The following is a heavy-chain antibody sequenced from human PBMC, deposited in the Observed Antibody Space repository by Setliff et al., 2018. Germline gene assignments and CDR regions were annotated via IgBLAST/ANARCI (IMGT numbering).Heavy chain of an antibody. CDR3: ARENLSRGWYVGGYYYYGMDV. J-gene: IGHJ6*02. CDR2: VYYSGNS. V-gene: IGHV4-39*07. CDR1: GGSISTTDYY. Sequence: SETLSLTCTVSGGSISTTDYYWGWIRQPPGMGLEWIGCVYYSGNSYYSPSLKSRVTMFVDTSKNQFSLMLYPVTAAATAVYYCARENLSRGWYVGGYYYYGMDVWGQGTTVTVSS. D-gene: IGHD6-19*01.